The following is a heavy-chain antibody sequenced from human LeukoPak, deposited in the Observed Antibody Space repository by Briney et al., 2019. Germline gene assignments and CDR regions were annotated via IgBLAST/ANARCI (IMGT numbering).Heavy chain of an antibody. CDR3: ARGTRGYSGYDYYYYYYMDV. Sequence: GASVKVSCKASGYTFTGYYMHWVRQAPGQGLEWMGGINPNSGGTNYAQKFQGRVTMTRDTSISTAYMELSRLRSDDTAVYYCARGTRGYSGYDYYYYYYMDVWGKGTTVTVSS. D-gene: IGHD5-12*01. CDR1: GYTFTGYY. J-gene: IGHJ6*03. CDR2: INPNSGGT. V-gene: IGHV1-2*02.